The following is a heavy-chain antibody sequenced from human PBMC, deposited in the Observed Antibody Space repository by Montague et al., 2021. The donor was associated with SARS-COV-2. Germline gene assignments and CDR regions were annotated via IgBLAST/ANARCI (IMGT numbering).Heavy chain of an antibody. CDR1: GGSISSGSYY. CDR3: AGDLAPYYGSGSYYNPIDAFDI. J-gene: IGHJ3*02. Sequence: TLSLTCTVSGGSISSGSYYWSWIRQPAGKGLEWIGRIYTSGSTNYNPSLKSRVTISVDTSKNQFSLKLGSVTAADTAVYYCAGDLAPYYGSGSYYNPIDAFDIWGQGTMVTVSS. CDR2: IYTSGST. V-gene: IGHV4-61*02. D-gene: IGHD3-10*01.